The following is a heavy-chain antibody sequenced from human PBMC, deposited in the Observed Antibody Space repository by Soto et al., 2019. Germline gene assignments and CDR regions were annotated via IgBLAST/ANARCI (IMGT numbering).Heavy chain of an antibody. V-gene: IGHV3-48*03. Sequence: GGSLRLSCAASGFNFSSYEMNWVRQAPGMGLEWIAYIIGSGSAIYYADSVKGRFSISRDNAKNSLYLQMNSLRAEDTAVYYCARDHYDSSGDYGMDVWGQGTTVTVS. CDR3: ARDHYDSSGDYGMDV. CDR2: IIGSGSAI. D-gene: IGHD3-22*01. J-gene: IGHJ6*02. CDR1: GFNFSSYE.